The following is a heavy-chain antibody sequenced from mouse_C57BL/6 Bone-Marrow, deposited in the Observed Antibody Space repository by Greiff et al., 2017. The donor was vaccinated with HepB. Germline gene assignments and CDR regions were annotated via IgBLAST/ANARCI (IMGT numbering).Heavy chain of an antibody. CDR2: ISGGGGNT. Sequence: EVQLQESGGGLVKPGGSLKLSCAASGFTFSSYTISWVRQTPEKRLEWVATISGGGGNTYYPDSVKGRFTISRDNAKNTLYLQMSSLRSEDTALYYCARDGYYPYYFDYWGQGTTLTVSS. V-gene: IGHV5-9*01. CDR3: ARDGYYPYYFDY. D-gene: IGHD2-3*01. J-gene: IGHJ2*01. CDR1: GFTFSSYT.